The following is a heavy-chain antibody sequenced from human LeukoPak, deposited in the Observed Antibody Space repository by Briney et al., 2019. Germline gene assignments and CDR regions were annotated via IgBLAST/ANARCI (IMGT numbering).Heavy chain of an antibody. D-gene: IGHD3-22*01. V-gene: IGHV1-69*04. CDR3: ARATHYYDSSGALDY. CDR2: IIPILGIA. CDR1: GGTSSTYA. Sequence: SVKVSCKASGGTSSTYAIIWVRQAPGQGLEWMGRIIPILGIANYAQKFQGRVTITADRSTSTAYMELSSLRSEDTAVYYCARATHYYDSSGALDYWGQGTLVTVSS. J-gene: IGHJ4*02.